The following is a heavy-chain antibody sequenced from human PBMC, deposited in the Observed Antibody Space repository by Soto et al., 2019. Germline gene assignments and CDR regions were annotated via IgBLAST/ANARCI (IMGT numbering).Heavy chain of an antibody. J-gene: IGHJ3*02. CDR3: ARLGTTIFGVAIKDAFDI. V-gene: IGHV5-51*01. CDR2: IYPGDSDT. D-gene: IGHD3-3*01. Sequence: GESLKISCKGSGYSFTSYWIGWVRQMPGKGLEWVGIIYPGDSDTRYSPSFQGQVTISADKSISTAYLQWSSLKASDTAMYYCARLGTTIFGVAIKDAFDIWGQGTMVTVSS. CDR1: GYSFTSYW.